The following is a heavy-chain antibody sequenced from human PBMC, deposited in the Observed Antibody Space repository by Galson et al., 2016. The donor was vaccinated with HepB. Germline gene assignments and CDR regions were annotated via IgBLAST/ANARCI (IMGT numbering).Heavy chain of an antibody. CDR3: ARVGIGSSWYFDY. D-gene: IGHD6-13*01. CDR1: GFTFSSYW. Sequence: SLRLSCAVSGFTFSSYWMSWVRQGPGKGLEWVAIIKQDGSEKYYMDSVKGRFTISRDNAKKSLYLQMNSLRAEDTAVYYCARVGIGSSWYFDYWGQGTLVTVSS. J-gene: IGHJ4*02. CDR2: IKQDGSEK. V-gene: IGHV3-7*01.